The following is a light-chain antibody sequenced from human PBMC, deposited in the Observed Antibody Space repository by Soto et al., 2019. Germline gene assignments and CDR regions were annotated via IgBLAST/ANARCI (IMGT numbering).Light chain of an antibody. CDR1: QDISNN. CDR3: QQYDNVPFT. J-gene: IGKJ3*01. V-gene: IGKV1-33*01. Sequence: DIQMTQSPSSLSASVGDRVTITCQASQDISNNLNWYHQKPGKAPNLLIYDASNLQTGVPSRFRGSGSGTDFTFTVSSLQPEDIGTYYCQQYDNVPFTFGPGTKVDIK. CDR2: DAS.